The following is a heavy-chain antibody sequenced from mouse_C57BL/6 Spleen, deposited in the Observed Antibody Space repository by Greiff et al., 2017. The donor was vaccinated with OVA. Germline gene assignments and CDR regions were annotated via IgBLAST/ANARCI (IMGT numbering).Heavy chain of an antibody. D-gene: IGHD3-3*01. V-gene: IGHV1-80*01. J-gene: IGHJ2*01. CDR2: IYPGDGDT. Sequence: QVQLQQSGAELVKPGASVKISCKASGYAFSSYWMNWVKQRPGKGLEWIGQIYPGDGDTTYNGKFKGKATLTADKSSSTAYMQLSSLTSEDSAVYFCATGDILYYFDYWGQGTTLTVSS. CDR1: GYAFSSYW. CDR3: ATGDILYYFDY.